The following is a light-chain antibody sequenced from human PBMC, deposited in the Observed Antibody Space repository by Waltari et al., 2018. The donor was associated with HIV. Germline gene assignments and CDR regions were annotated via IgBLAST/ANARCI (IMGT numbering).Light chain of an antibody. V-gene: IGLV1-51*01. J-gene: IGLJ1*01. CDR2: DNG. CDR3: GTWDSSLSAVV. CDR1: TTTIRNSS. Sequence: QSVLTPPPSVSPAQEQKVPISCSGSTTTIRNSSLSLYQRLPGTAPKLLIYDNGERPSGIPDRFSGSKSGTSATLGITGLQTGDEADYYCGTWDSSLSAVVFGTGTKVTVL.